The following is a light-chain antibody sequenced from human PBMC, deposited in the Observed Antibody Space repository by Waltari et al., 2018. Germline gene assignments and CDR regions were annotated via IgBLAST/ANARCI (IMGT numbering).Light chain of an antibody. CDR3: SSQSSDNVVL. J-gene: IGLJ2*01. Sequence: QSALTQPASVSGSPGQSITISCTGTSSDVGCYNSVSWYQDHPGQAPKVIIYDVSDRPSGISERFSGSKSGNTASLTISGLQAEDEADYYCSSQSSDNVVLFGGGTKLTVL. CDR1: SSDVGCYNS. V-gene: IGLV2-14*03. CDR2: DVS.